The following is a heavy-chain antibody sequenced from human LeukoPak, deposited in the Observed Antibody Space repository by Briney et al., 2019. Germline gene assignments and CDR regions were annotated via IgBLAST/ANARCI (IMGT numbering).Heavy chain of an antibody. V-gene: IGHV5-51*01. Sequence: GESLKISCKGSGYSFTSYWIGWVRQMPGKGLEWMGIIYPGDSDTRYSPSFQGQVTISADKSISTAYLQWSGLKASDTAMYYCARVKQAGYDYVWGSYRYPYYYMDVWGKGTTVTVSS. CDR3: ARVKQAGYDYVWGSYRYPYYYMDV. CDR1: GYSFTSYW. D-gene: IGHD3-16*02. CDR2: IYPGDSDT. J-gene: IGHJ6*03.